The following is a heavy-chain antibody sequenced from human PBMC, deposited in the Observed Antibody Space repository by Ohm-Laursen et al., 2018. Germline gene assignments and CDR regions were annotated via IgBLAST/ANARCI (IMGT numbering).Heavy chain of an antibody. CDR1: GFTFSSYN. D-gene: IGHD2-21*02. CDR2: ITGSGDST. Sequence: SLRLSCAASGFTFSSYNMHWVRQPPGKGLEWVSTITGSGDSTYYADSVKGRFTISRDNSKNTLYLQMDSLRAEDTASYYCAKFMSNQMTAIDSWGQGTLVTVSS. CDR3: AKFMSNQMTAIDS. J-gene: IGHJ4*02. V-gene: IGHV3-23*01.